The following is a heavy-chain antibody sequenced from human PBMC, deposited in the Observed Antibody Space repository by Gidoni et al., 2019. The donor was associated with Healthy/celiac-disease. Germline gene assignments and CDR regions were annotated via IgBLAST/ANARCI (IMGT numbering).Heavy chain of an antibody. D-gene: IGHD3-3*01. J-gene: IGHJ3*02. CDR2: ISGSGGST. CDR1: FSSYA. CDR3: ANSFTIFDAFDI. Sequence: FSSYAMSWVRQAPGKGLEWVSAISGSGGSTYYADAVKGRFTISRDNSKNTLYLQMNSLRAEDTAVYYCANSFTIFDAFDIWGQGTMVTVSS. V-gene: IGHV3-23*01.